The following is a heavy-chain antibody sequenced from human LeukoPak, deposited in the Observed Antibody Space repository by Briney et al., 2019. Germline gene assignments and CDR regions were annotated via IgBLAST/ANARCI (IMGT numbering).Heavy chain of an antibody. CDR3: ARLSMVRGVIITLYYYYMDV. CDR1: GYTFTSYD. V-gene: IGHV1-8*01. D-gene: IGHD3-10*01. CDR2: MNPNSGNT. Sequence: ASVKVSCKASGYTFTSYDINWVRQATGQGLEWMGWMNPNSGNTGYAQKFQGRVTMTRNTSISTAYLELSSLRSEDTAVYYCARLSMVRGVIITLYYYYMDVWGKGTTVTVSS. J-gene: IGHJ6*03.